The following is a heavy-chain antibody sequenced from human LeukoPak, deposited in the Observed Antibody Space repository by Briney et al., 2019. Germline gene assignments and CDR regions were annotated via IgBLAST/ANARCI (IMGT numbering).Heavy chain of an antibody. CDR1: GGSISSYY. Sequence: KPSQTLSLTCTVSGGSISSYYWSWIRQPPGKGLEWIGYIYYSGSTNYNPSLKSRVTISVDTSKNQFSLRLSSVTAADTAMYFCAREGRDYGSFDYWGQGTLVTVSS. J-gene: IGHJ4*02. CDR3: AREGRDYGSFDY. V-gene: IGHV4-59*01. D-gene: IGHD4-17*01. CDR2: IYYSGST.